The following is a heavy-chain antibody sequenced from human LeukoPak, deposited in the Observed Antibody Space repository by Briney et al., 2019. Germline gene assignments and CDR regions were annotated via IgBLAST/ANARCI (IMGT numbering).Heavy chain of an antibody. Sequence: SETLSLTCTVSGGSINSGGYYWSWIRQPPGKGLEWIGYIYHSGSTYYNPSLKSRVTISVDRSKNQLSLKLSSVTAADTAVYYCAFASTTVGVVPAASYFDYWGQGTLVTVSS. D-gene: IGHD2-2*01. CDR1: GGSINSGGYY. CDR3: AFASTTVGVVPAASYFDY. CDR2: IYHSGST. V-gene: IGHV4-30-2*01. J-gene: IGHJ4*02.